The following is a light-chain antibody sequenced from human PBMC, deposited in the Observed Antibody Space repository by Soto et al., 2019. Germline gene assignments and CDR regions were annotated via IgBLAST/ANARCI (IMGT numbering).Light chain of an antibody. J-gene: IGKJ2*01. CDR3: GQYGSIGK. Sequence: EIVLTQSPGTLFLSPGERAPLSCRASQSVRNTYLAGYQQKPGQARRTGIWCASNRATGILDRFRGSGSGRDFTLTISRVEGEDVAVEYCGQYGSIGKFGRGPKV. CDR2: CAS. CDR1: QSVRNTY. V-gene: IGKV3-20*01.